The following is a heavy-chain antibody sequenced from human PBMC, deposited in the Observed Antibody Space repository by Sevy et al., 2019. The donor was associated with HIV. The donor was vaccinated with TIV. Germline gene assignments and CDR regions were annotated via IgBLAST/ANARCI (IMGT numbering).Heavy chain of an antibody. CDR1: GFTFSSHA. CDR3: TRDRPPSMAVTAVYGMDV. J-gene: IGHJ6*02. D-gene: IGHD2-21*02. CDR2: IRSKAYGGTT. Sequence: GESLKISCAASGFTFSSHAMSWFRQAPGKGLEWVGFIRSKAYGGTTEYAASVKGRFTISRDDSKSIAYLQMNSLKTEDTAVYYCTRDRPPSMAVTAVYGMDVWGQGTTVTVSS. V-gene: IGHV3-49*03.